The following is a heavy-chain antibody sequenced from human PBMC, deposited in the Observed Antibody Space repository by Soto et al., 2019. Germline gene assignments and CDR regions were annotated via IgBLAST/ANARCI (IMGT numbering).Heavy chain of an antibody. D-gene: IGHD5-12*01. CDR3: AVLSGYDFDY. CDR1: GFTFSSYG. CDR2: IWYDGSNK. J-gene: IGHJ4*02. V-gene: IGHV3-33*01. Sequence: ESGGGVVQPGRSLRLSCAASGFTFSSYGMHWVRQAPGKGLEWVAVIWYDGSNKYYADSVKGRFTISRDNSKNTLYLQMNSLRAEDTAVYYCAVLSGYDFDYWGQGTLVTVSS.